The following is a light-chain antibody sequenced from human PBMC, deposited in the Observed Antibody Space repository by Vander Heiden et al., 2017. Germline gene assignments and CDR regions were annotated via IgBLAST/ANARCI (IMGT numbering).Light chain of an antibody. V-gene: IGKV1-39*01. Sequence: DIQMTQSPSSLSASVGDRVTITCRASQSISSYLNWYQQKPGKAPKLLIYAASRLQSGVPSRFSGSGSGTDFTLTSSRRQPEDFATYYCQQSYSTWTFGQGTKVEIK. CDR2: AAS. CDR1: QSISSY. J-gene: IGKJ1*01. CDR3: QQSYSTWT.